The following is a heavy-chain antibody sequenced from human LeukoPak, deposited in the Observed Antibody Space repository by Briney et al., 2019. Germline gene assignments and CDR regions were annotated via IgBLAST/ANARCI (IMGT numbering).Heavy chain of an antibody. Sequence: ASVKVSCKVSGYTLTELSMHWVRQAPGKGLEWMGGFDPEDGETTYAQKFQGRVTMTEDTSTDTAYMELSSLRSEGTAVYYCATYPITMVRGVKSYSDWFDPWGQGTLVTVSS. CDR3: ATYPITMVRGVKSYSDWFDP. D-gene: IGHD3-10*01. CDR1: GYTLTELS. V-gene: IGHV1-24*01. J-gene: IGHJ5*02. CDR2: FDPEDGET.